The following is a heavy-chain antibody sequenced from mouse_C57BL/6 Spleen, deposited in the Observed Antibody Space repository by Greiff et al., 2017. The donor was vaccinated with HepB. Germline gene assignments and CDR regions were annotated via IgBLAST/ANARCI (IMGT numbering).Heavy chain of an antibody. D-gene: IGHD4-1*01. V-gene: IGHV2-2*01. CDR2: IWSGGST. CDR1: GFSLTSYG. Sequence: QVQLKESGPGLVQPSQSLSITCTVSGFSLTSYGVHWVRQSPGKGLEWLGVIWSGGSTDYNAAFISRLSISKDNSKSQVFFKMNSQQADDTAIYYCARNEANWDNYAMDYWGQGTSVTVSS. CDR3: ARNEANWDNYAMDY. J-gene: IGHJ4*01.